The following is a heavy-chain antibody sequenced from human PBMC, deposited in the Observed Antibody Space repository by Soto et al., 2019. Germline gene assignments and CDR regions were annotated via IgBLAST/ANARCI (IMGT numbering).Heavy chain of an antibody. CDR1: GFTLSTYN. D-gene: IGHD2-15*01. J-gene: IGHJ4*02. V-gene: IGHV3-21*01. Sequence: GGSLGLACWASGFTLSTYNMNWVRQAPGKGLEWVSSISSTSSYIYYADSVKGRFTISRDNAKNSLYLQMNSLRAEDTAVYYCASPVLGYCSGGSCYTTDYWGQGTLVTVPS. CDR3: ASPVLGYCSGGSCYTTDY. CDR2: ISSTSSYI.